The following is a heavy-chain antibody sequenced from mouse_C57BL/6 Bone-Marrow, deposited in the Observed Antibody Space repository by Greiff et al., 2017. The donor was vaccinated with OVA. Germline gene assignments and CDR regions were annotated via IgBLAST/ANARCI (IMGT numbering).Heavy chain of an antibody. CDR2: ISSGGSYT. D-gene: IGHD2-3*01. CDR1: GFTFSSYG. Sequence: EVQVVESGGDLVKPGGSLKLSCAASGFTFSSYGMSWVRQTPDKRLEWVATISSGGSYTYYPDSVKGRFTISRDNAKNTLYLQMSSLKSEDTAMYYCARRGWLLSFDYWGQGTTLTVSS. CDR3: ARRGWLLSFDY. V-gene: IGHV5-6*01. J-gene: IGHJ2*01.